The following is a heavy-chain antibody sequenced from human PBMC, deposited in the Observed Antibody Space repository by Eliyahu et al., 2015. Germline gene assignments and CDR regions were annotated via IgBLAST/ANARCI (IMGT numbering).Heavy chain of an antibody. CDR2: INHSGST. CDR1: GGXFSGYY. V-gene: IGHV4-34*01. J-gene: IGHJ4*02. CDR3: ARAKRRLRYFDWSIDY. D-gene: IGHD3-9*01. Sequence: QVQLQQWGAGLLKPSETLSLTXAVYGGXFSGYYWSWIRQPPGKGLEWIGEINHSGSTNYNPSLKSRVTISVDTSKNQFSLKLSSVTAADTAVYYCARAKRRLRYFDWSIDYWGQGTLVTVSS.